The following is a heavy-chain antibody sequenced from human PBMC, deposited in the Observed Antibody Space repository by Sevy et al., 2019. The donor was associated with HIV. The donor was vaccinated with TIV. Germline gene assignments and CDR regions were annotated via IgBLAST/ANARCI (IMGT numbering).Heavy chain of an antibody. V-gene: IGHV3-23*01. Sequence: GGSLRLSCAASGFAFHEYSMSWIRQAPGKGLEWVATLSFGCGKIKYADSVKGQFTISRDNSKNSFYLQMDNLRVEDTALYSCAREGCSRPHDYWGQGTRVTVSS. CDR2: LSFGCGKI. D-gene: IGHD2-8*01. CDR1: GFAFHEYS. J-gene: IGHJ4*02. CDR3: AREGCSRPHDY.